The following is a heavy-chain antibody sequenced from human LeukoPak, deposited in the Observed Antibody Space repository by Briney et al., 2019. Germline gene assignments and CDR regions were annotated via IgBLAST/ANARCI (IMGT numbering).Heavy chain of an antibody. D-gene: IGHD4-17*01. J-gene: IGHJ2*01. CDR2: IYSGGST. V-gene: IGHV3-53*01. CDR1: GFTVSSNY. Sequence: GGSLRLSCAASGFTVSSNYMSWVRQAPGKGLEWVSVIYSGGSTYYADSVKGRFTISRDNSKNTLYLQMNSLRAEDTAVYYCARSYGDYPQDWYFDLWGRGTLVTVSS. CDR3: ARSYGDYPQDWYFDL.